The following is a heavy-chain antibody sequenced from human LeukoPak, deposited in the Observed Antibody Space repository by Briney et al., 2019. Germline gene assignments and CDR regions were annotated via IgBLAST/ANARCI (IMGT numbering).Heavy chain of an antibody. CDR3: ARERITMVRGDNWFDP. Sequence: SETLSLTCTVSGGSISSYYWSWIRQPPGKGLEWVGYIYYSGSNNYNPSLKSRVTISVDTSKNQFSLKLSSVTAADTAVYYCARERITMVRGDNWFDPWGQGTLVTVSS. CDR2: IYYSGSN. V-gene: IGHV4-59*01. J-gene: IGHJ5*02. CDR1: GGSISSYY. D-gene: IGHD3-10*01.